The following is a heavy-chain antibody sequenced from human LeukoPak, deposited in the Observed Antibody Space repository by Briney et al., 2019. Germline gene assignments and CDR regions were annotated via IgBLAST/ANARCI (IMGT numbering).Heavy chain of an antibody. D-gene: IGHD4-23*01. CDR2: INHSGST. V-gene: IGHV4-34*01. CDR1: GGSFSGYY. Sequence: SETLSLTCAVYGGSFSGYYWGWIRQPPGKGLGWIGEINHSGSTNYNPSLKSRVTISVDTSKNQFSLKLSSVTAADTSVYYCARVHRRTSGNALRSGGIYYFDYWGQGTLVTVSS. J-gene: IGHJ4*02. CDR3: ARVHRRTSGNALRSGGIYYFDY.